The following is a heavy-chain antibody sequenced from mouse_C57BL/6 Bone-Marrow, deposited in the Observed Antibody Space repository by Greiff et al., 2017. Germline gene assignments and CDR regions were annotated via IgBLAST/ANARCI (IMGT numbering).Heavy chain of an antibody. CDR3: ARSVYDYDEGTWFAY. J-gene: IGHJ3*01. V-gene: IGHV1-50*01. Sequence: QVQLQQPGAELVKPGASVKLSCKASGYTFTSYWMQWVKQRPGQGLEWIGEIDPSDSYTNYNQKFKGKATLTVDTSSSPAYMQLSSLTSEDSAVYYCARSVYDYDEGTWFAYWGQGTLVTVSA. D-gene: IGHD2-4*01. CDR2: IDPSDSYT. CDR1: GYTFTSYW.